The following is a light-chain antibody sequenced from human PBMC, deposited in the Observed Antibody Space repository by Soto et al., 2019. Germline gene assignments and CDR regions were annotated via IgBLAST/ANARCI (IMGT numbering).Light chain of an antibody. CDR1: QSVSSSY. V-gene: IGKV3-20*01. CDR3: QQYGSSPLT. CDR2: GAS. J-gene: IGKJ4*01. Sequence: EIVLTQSPGTLSLSPGESATLSCRASQSVSSSYLAWYQQKPGQAPRVLIYGASNRATGIPDRFSGSGSGTDFTLTISRLEPEGFAVYYCQQYGSSPLTFGGGTKVEIK.